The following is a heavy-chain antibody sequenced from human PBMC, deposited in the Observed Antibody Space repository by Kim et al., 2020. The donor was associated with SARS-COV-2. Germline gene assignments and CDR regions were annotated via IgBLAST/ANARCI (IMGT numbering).Heavy chain of an antibody. CDR3: AKDYGAVWYCDSCPRSGWPRRFDN. V-gene: IGHV4-31*03. CDR2: IYYNGDT. J-gene: IGHJ4*02. D-gene: IGHD6-19*01. CDR1: GGSITGDFNY. Sequence: SETLSLSCSVSGGSITGDFNYWGWLRQHPGGGLEWIGFIYYNGDTYYNPSLRRRVTISLHTSNNQVSLRVTSVTAADTAGYFCAKDYGAVWYCDSCPRSGWPRRFDNWGQGTLVTVSS.